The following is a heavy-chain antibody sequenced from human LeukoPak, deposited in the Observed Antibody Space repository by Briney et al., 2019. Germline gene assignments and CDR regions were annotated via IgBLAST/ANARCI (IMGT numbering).Heavy chain of an antibody. CDR1: GYTFTSYG. V-gene: IGHV1-18*01. J-gene: IGHJ5*02. CDR2: ISAYNGNT. D-gene: IGHD5-12*01. CDR3: ARVRMVSGYDRRDWFDP. Sequence: ASVKVSCKASGYTFTSYGISWVRQAPGQGLEWMGWISAYNGNTNYAQKLQGRVTMTTDTSTSTAYMELSSLRSEDTAVYYCARVRMVSGYDRRDWFDPWGQGTLVTVSS.